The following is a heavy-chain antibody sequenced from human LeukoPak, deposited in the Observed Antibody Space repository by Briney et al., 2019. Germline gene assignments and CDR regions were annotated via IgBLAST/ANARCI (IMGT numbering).Heavy chain of an antibody. V-gene: IGHV1-46*01. CDR3: ARPQGRYYYDSSGYYLY. CDR2: INPSGGST. Sequence: ASVKVSCKASGSTFTSYAMNWVRQAPGQGLEWMGIINPSGGSTSYAQKFQGRVTMTRDMSTSTVYMELSSLRSEDTAVYYCARPQGRYYYDSSGYYLYWGQGTLVTVSS. CDR1: GSTFTSYA. J-gene: IGHJ4*02. D-gene: IGHD3-22*01.